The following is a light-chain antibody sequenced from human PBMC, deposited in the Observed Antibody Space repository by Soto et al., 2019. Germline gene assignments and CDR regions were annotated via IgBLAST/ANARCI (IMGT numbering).Light chain of an antibody. CDR1: QSVSSNF. J-gene: IGKJ1*01. CDR2: GAS. V-gene: IGKV3-20*01. CDR3: QQYGSSPPT. Sequence: DIVLTQSPGTLSLSPGERATLSCRASQSVSSNFLAWYQKKSGQAPSLLDYGASNRATGIPARFSGSGSGTDFTLTISRLEPEDFAVYFCQQYGSSPPTFGPGTKVDIK.